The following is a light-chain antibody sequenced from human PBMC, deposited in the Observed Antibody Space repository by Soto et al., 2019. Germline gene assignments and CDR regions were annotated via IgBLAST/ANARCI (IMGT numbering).Light chain of an antibody. CDR2: EVS. CDR3: SSFTSSSTWV. Sequence: QSVLTQPASVSGSPGQSITISCTGTSSDVGAYNYVSWYQQDPGKALKLIIYEVSHRPSGISNRFSGSKSGNTASLTISGLQAEDETDYYCSSFTSSSTWVFGGGTKLTVL. CDR1: SSDVGAYNY. V-gene: IGLV2-14*01. J-gene: IGLJ3*02.